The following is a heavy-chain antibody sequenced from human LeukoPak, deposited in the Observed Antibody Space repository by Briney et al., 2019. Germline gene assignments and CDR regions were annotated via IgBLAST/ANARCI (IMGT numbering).Heavy chain of an antibody. CDR2: IWYDGSNK. Sequence: PGGSLRLSCAASGFTFSSYGMHWVRQAPGKGLEWVAVIWYDGSNKYYADSVKGRFTISRDNSKNTLYLQMNSLRAEDTAVYYCAKSSLGYCSGGSCYFGYWGQGTLVTVSS. D-gene: IGHD2-15*01. V-gene: IGHV3-33*06. CDR1: GFTFSSYG. J-gene: IGHJ4*02. CDR3: AKSSLGYCSGGSCYFGY.